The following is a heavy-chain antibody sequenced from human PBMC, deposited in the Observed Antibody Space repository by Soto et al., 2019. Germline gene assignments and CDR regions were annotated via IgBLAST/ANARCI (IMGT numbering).Heavy chain of an antibody. V-gene: IGHV3-9*01. CDR3: AKALSWLRGYSGYDYSGYGMDV. J-gene: IGHJ6*02. Sequence: PGGSLRLSCAASGFTFDDYAMHWVRQAPGKGLEWVSGISWNSGSIGYADSVKGRFTISRDNAKNSLYLQMNSLRAEDTALYYCAKALSWLRGYSGYDYSGYGMDVWGQGTTVTV. CDR2: ISWNSGSI. D-gene: IGHD5-12*01. CDR1: GFTFDDYA.